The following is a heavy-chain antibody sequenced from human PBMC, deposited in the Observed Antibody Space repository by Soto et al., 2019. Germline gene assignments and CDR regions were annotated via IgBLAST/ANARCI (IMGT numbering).Heavy chain of an antibody. J-gene: IGHJ4*02. D-gene: IGHD2-15*01. CDR1: GGSISSYY. CDR2: IYYSGST. V-gene: IGHV4-59*01. Sequence: SETLSLTCSVSGGSISSYYWNWIRQPPGKGLEWIGYIYYSGSTNYNPSLKSRVTISVDTSKNQISLKMRSVTAADTGVYYCARGFRWLDYWGRGTLVTVSS. CDR3: ARGFRWLDY.